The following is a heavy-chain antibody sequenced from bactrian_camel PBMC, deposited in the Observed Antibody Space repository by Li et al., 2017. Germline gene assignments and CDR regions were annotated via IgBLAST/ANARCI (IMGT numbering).Heavy chain of an antibody. CDR2: IDSDGTT. CDR1: GYPASRYC. V-gene: IGHV3S57*01. J-gene: IGHJ4*01. D-gene: IGHD5*01. CDR3: AANPFWTYGAVCSYTPAVNYGLGTPCIST. Sequence: QLVESGGRTVQAGGSLRLSCAASGYPASRYCMGWFRQAPGKEREGVASIDSDGTTSYAGSVKGRFTISKDNAKNILYLQMNSLKPEDTAMYYCAANPFWTYGAVCSYTPAVNYGLGTPCISTGARGPRSPSP.